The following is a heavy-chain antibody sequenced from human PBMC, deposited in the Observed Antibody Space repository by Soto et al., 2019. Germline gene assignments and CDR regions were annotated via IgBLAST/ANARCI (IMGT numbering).Heavy chain of an antibody. CDR3: ARAGTTSLGLYYYYGMDV. V-gene: IGHV1-2*04. D-gene: IGHD1-7*01. J-gene: IGHJ6*02. CDR1: GYTFTGYY. CDR2: INPNSGGT. Sequence: GASVKVSCKASGYTFTGYYMHWVRQAPGQGLEWMGWINPNSGGTNYAQKFQGWVTMTRDTSISTAYMELSRLRSDDTAVYYCARAGTTSLGLYYYYGMDVWGQGTTVTVSS.